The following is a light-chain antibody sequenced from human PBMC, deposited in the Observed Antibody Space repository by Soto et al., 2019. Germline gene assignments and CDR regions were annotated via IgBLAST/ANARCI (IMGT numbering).Light chain of an antibody. J-gene: IGKJ5*01. CDR1: QSVSNK. Sequence: EIVMTQSPATLSVSPGETATLSCRASQSVSNKLAWYQQKPGQAPRLFIYDASTGVSGIPARFSGSGSGTEFTLTISSLQSEDFAVYYCQQYNNWPPITFGQGTRLEIK. CDR2: DAS. CDR3: QQYNNWPPIT. V-gene: IGKV3-15*01.